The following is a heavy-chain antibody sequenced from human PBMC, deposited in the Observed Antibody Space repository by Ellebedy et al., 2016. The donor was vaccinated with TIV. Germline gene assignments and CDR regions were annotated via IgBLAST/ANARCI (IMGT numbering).Heavy chain of an antibody. D-gene: IGHD3-3*01. Sequence: AASVKVSCKASGYTFTRYYMHWVRQAPGQGLEWMGIVNPSGGSTRYAQKLQVRVTMTRDTSTSTVYMELRSLRSEDTAVYYCARDDLEAFWSGYPDYWGQGTLVTVSS. J-gene: IGHJ4*02. CDR3: ARDDLEAFWSGYPDY. CDR2: VNPSGGST. CDR1: GYTFTRYY. V-gene: IGHV1-46*04.